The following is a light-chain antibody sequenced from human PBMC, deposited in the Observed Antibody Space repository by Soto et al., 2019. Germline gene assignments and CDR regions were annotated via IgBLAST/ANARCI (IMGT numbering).Light chain of an antibody. V-gene: IGKV3-11*01. Sequence: EIVLTQSPATLSLSPGERATLSCRASQSVNSYLAWYQQKPGQAPRLFIYDASNRATGIPARFSGSGSGTDFTLTISSLEPEDFAVNYCQQRSNWPPWTFGQGTKVEIK. CDR1: QSVNSY. CDR3: QQRSNWPPWT. CDR2: DAS. J-gene: IGKJ1*01.